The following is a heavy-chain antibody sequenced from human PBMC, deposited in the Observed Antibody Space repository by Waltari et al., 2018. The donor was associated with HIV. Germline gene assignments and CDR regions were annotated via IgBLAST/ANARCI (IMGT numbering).Heavy chain of an antibody. J-gene: IGHJ4*02. Sequence: QVHLQQSGPGLVQASQSLFVACVISGDSVSRNTAAWNWVRQSPAGALEWLGKTYYKSDWQREYAVSLKGRIVINPDTAKNQFSLQLNSVTSADTATYYCVRDSYGFDIWGEGTHVIV. V-gene: IGHV6-1*01. D-gene: IGHD3-16*01. CDR3: VRDSYGFDI. CDR2: TYYKSDWQR. CDR1: GDSVSRNTAA.